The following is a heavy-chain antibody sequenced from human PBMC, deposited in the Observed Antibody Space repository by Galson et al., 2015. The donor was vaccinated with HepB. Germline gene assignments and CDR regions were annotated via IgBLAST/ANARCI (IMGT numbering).Heavy chain of an antibody. J-gene: IGHJ5*02. CDR1: GYSFTNYW. CDR2: IYPGDSDT. Sequence: QSGAEVKKPGESLKLTCKGSGYSFTNYWIAWVRQMPGKGLEWMGFIYPGDSDTRYSPSFQGQVTISVDKSISTAYLQWSSLKASDTAMYYCARTYDFSSAYGDHWGQGTLLTVSS. CDR3: ARTYDFSSAYGDH. D-gene: IGHD3-3*01. V-gene: IGHV5-51*03.